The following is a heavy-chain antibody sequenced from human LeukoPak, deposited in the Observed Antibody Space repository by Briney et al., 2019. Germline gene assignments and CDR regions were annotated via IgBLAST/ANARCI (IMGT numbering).Heavy chain of an antibody. Sequence: GGSLRLSWAASGFTFSSYWMSWVRQAPGKGLEWVAKIKQDGSEKYYVDSVKGRFTISRDNAKNSLYLQMNSLRAEDTAVYYRARDLAHSSGWSHPWGQGTLVTVSS. CDR2: IKQDGSEK. J-gene: IGHJ5*02. CDR1: GFTFSSYW. D-gene: IGHD6-19*01. CDR3: ARDLAHSSGWSHP. V-gene: IGHV3-7*01.